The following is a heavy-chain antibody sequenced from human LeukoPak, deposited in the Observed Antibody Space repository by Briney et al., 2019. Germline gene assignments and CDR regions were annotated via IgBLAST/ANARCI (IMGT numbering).Heavy chain of an antibody. CDR1: GYTFTAYY. D-gene: IGHD3-22*01. CDR2: INPSGSDT. J-gene: IGHJ3*01. V-gene: IGHV1-2*02. CDR3: ARELPHYYDSSDYYFDAFDL. Sequence: ASVKVSCKATGYTFTAYYMHWVRQAPGQGLEWMGLINPSGSDTVYAQKFQGRVTVTRDTSISTAYMELSRLRSDDTAVYYCARELPHYYDSSDYYFDAFDLWGQGTMVTVSS.